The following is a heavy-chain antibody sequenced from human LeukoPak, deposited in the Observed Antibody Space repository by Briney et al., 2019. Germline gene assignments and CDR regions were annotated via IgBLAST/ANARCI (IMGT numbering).Heavy chain of an antibody. J-gene: IGHJ4*02. CDR3: ARGPFSSSWSEFDY. CDR2: ISGDSRYI. D-gene: IGHD6-13*01. Sequence: KAGGSLRLSCAASGFTVSSNYMSWVRQAPGKGLEWVSCISGDSRYIYYADSVKGRSTISRDNAQNSLYLHMSSLRAEDTAVYYCARGPFSSSWSEFDYWGQGTLVTVSS. V-gene: IGHV3-21*01. CDR1: GFTVSSNY.